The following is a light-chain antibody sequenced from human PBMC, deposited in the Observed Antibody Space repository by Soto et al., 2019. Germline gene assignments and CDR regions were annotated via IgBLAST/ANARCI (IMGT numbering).Light chain of an antibody. CDR2: QDT. J-gene: IGLJ2*01. Sequence: SYELTQAPSVSVSPGQTASITCSGDKLGDKYVCWYQQKPCQSPVVVIYQDTKRPSGIPERFSGSNSGNTATLTISGTQAMDEADYYCQAWDSSVVVFGGGTKLTVL. CDR1: KLGDKY. CDR3: QAWDSSVVV. V-gene: IGLV3-1*01.